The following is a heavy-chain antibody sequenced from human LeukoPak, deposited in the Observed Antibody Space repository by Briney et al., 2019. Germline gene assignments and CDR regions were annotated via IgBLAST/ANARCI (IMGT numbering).Heavy chain of an antibody. CDR2: IYYSGSA. CDR3: ARRTLTGSFDY. D-gene: IGHD7-27*01. CDR1: GGSISSSNYY. Sequence: SETLSLTCTVSGGSISSSNYYWGWIRQPPGKGLEWIGSIYYSGSAYYNPSLKSRVTISVDTSKNQFSLKLSSVTAADTAVYYCARRTLTGSFDYWGQGTLVTVSS. J-gene: IGHJ4*02. V-gene: IGHV4-39*01.